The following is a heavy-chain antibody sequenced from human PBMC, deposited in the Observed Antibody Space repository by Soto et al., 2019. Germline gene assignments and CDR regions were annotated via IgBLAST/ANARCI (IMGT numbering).Heavy chain of an antibody. J-gene: IGHJ3*02. D-gene: IGHD6-19*01. CDR1: GYTFTSYG. Sequence: RASVKVSCKASGYTFTSYGISWVRQAPGQGLEWMGWISAYNGNTNYAQKLQGRVTMTTDTSTSTAYMELRSLRSDDTAVYYCARGRSIAVAGSSAVAFDIWGQGTMVTVSS. V-gene: IGHV1-18*01. CDR3: ARGRSIAVAGSSAVAFDI. CDR2: ISAYNGNT.